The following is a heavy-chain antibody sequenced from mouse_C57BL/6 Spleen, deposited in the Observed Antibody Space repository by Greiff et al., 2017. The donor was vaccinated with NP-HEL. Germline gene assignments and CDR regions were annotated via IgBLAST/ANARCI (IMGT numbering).Heavy chain of an antibody. CDR3: AREVLTGTAWFAY. V-gene: IGHV1-52*01. Sequence: VQLQQPGAELVRPGSSVKLSCKASGYTFTSYWMHWVKQRPIQGLEWIGNIDPSDSETHYNQKFKDKATLTVDKSSSTAYMQLSSLTSEDSAVYYGAREVLTGTAWFAYWGQGTLVTVSA. J-gene: IGHJ3*01. CDR1: GYTFTSYW. D-gene: IGHD4-1*01. CDR2: IDPSDSET.